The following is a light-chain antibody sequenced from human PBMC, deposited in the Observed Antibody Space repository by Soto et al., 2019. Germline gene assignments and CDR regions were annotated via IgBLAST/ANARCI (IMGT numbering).Light chain of an antibody. J-gene: IGLJ2*01. CDR3: NSYTSSGTYVL. CDR1: SSDVGGYSY. V-gene: IGLV2-14*03. CDR2: DVD. Sequence: QSALTQPASVSGSPGQSITISCTGSSSDVGGYSYVSWYQHHPGKAPKLMIYDVDVRPSGVSNCFSGSKSGNTASLTISGLQAEDEADYYCNSYTSSGTYVLFGGGTKLTVL.